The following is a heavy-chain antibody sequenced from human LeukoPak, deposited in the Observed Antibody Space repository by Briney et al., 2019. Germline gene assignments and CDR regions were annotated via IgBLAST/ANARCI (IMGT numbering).Heavy chain of an antibody. D-gene: IGHD3-3*01. Sequence: SETLSLTCTVSGGSISSGDYYWSWIRQPPGKGLEWIGYIYYSGSTYYNPSLKSRVTISVDTSKNQFSPKLSSVTAADTAVYYCARGTKTYYDFWSGYHGGDFDYWGQGTLVTVSS. V-gene: IGHV4-30-4*01. CDR3: ARGTKTYYDFWSGYHGGDFDY. CDR1: GGSISSGDYY. J-gene: IGHJ4*02. CDR2: IYYSGST.